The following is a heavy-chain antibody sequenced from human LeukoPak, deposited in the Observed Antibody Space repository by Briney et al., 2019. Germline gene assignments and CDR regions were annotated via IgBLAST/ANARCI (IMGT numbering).Heavy chain of an antibody. CDR3: AREGKLTGYFGGLGFNY. CDR2: INHSGST. V-gene: IGHV4-39*07. CDR1: GFSLSTSGM. Sequence: SGPTLVNPTQTLTLTCTFSGFSLSTSGMCVSWIRQPPGKGLEWIGEINHSGSTNYNPSLKSRVTISVDTSKNQFSLKLSSVTAADTAVYYCAREGKLTGYFGGLGFNYWGQGILVTVSS. D-gene: IGHD6-19*01. J-gene: IGHJ4*02.